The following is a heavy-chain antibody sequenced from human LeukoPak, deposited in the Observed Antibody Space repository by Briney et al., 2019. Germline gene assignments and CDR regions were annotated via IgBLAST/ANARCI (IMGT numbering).Heavy chain of an antibody. D-gene: IGHD2-2*01. J-gene: IGHJ5*02. CDR1: GGSISSSSYY. CDR2: IYYSGST. CDR3: ARHDKRWYQLINWFDP. V-gene: IGHV4-39*01. Sequence: SETLSLTCTVSGGSISSSSYYWGWIRQPPGKGLEWIGSIYYSGSTYYNPSLKSRVTISVDTSKNQFSLKLSSVTAADTAVCYCARHDKRWYQLINWFDPWGQGTLVTVSS.